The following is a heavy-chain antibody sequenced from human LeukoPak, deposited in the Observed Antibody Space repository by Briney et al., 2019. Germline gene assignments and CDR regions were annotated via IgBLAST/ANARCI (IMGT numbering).Heavy chain of an antibody. D-gene: IGHD5-24*01. CDR3: ARDVGEMATITTFYY. CDR2: IHHSGST. V-gene: IGHV4-38-2*02. J-gene: IGHJ4*02. CDR1: GYSISSGYY. Sequence: SETLSLTCTVSGYSISSGYYWGWIRQPPGKGLEWIGSIHHSGSTYYNPSLKSRVTISVDTSKNQFSLKLSSVTAADTAVYYCARDVGEMATITTFYYWGQGTLVTVSS.